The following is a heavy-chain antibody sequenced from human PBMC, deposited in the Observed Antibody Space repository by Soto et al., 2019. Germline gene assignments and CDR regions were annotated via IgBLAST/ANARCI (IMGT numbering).Heavy chain of an antibody. V-gene: IGHV5-51*03. J-gene: IGHJ3*02. Sequence: EVQLVQSGAEVKKPGESLKISCKGSGYSFTSYWIGWVRQMPGKGLEWMGIIYPGDSDTRYSPSFQGQVTISADKSISTAYLQWSSLKASDTAMYYCARPTPYYDYIWGSLATTGAFDIWGQGTMVTVSS. CDR3: ARPTPYYDYIWGSLATTGAFDI. CDR1: GYSFTSYW. CDR2: IYPGDSDT. D-gene: IGHD3-16*01.